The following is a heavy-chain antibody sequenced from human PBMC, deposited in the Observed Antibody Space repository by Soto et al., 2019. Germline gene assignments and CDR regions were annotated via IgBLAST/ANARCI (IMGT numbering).Heavy chain of an antibody. CDR2: IYYSGST. CDR3: ARDSPSGYYYDSSGKAGDYFDY. CDR1: GGSISSGGYY. J-gene: IGHJ4*02. V-gene: IGHV4-31*03. Sequence: ASETLSLTCTVSGGSISSGGYYWSWIRQHPGKGLEWIGYIYYSGSTYYNPSLKSRVTISVDTSKNQFSLKLSSVTAADTAVYYCARDSPSGYYYDSSGKAGDYFDYWGQGTLVTVSS. D-gene: IGHD3-22*01.